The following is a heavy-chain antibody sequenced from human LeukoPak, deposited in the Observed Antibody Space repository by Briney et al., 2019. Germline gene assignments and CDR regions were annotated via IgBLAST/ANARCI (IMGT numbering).Heavy chain of an antibody. CDR3: ARVGRGYSPYYYYAMDV. CDR2: IYYSGST. J-gene: IGHJ6*02. Sequence: SETLSLTCTVSGDSISSGAYYWTWIRQHPGKGLEWIGYIYYSGSTYYNPSLKSRVTIPVDTSKNQFSLRLSSVTAADTAVYYCARVGRGYSPYYYYAMDVWGQGTTVTVSS. V-gene: IGHV4-31*03. D-gene: IGHD4-23*01. CDR1: GDSISSGAYY.